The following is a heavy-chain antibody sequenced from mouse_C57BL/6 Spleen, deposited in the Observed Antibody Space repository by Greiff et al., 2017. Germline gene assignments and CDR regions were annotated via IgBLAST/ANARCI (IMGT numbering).Heavy chain of an antibody. J-gene: IGHJ2*01. CDR2: IYPGDGDT. D-gene: IGHD2-3*01. CDR3: ARSFDGYYVGY. CDR1: GYAFSSYW. Sequence: VQLQQSGAELVKPGASVKISCKASGYAFSSYWMNWVKQRPGKGLEWIGQIYPGDGDTNYNGKFKGKATLTADKSSCTAYMQLSSLTSEDSAVYFCARSFDGYYVGYWCQGTTLTVSS. V-gene: IGHV1-80*01.